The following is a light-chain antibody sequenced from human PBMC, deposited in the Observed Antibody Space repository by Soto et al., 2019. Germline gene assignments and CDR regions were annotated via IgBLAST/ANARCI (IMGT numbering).Light chain of an antibody. CDR1: QSVSSSY. Sequence: EIVLTQSPGTLSLSPGERATLSGRASQSVSSSYLAWYQQKPGQAPRLLIYGASSRATGIPDRFSGSGSGTDFTLTISRLEPEDFAVYYCQQYCSSPWTFGQGTKVEIK. CDR2: GAS. V-gene: IGKV3-20*01. CDR3: QQYCSSPWT. J-gene: IGKJ1*01.